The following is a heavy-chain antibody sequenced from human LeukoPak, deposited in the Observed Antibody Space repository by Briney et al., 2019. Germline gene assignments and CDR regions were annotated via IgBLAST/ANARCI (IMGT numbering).Heavy chain of an antibody. D-gene: IGHD6-19*01. J-gene: IGHJ4*02. V-gene: IGHV4-59*01. Sequence: PSETLSLSCTVSGVSIRSYYWSWIRQPPGKGLEWVWYIYYTGSTNYNPSLKSRVTISVDSSKNQFSLNLISVTAADTAVYYCARVLPYSSGWGVDYWGQGALVTVSS. CDR2: IYYTGST. CDR3: ARVLPYSSGWGVDY. CDR1: GVSIRSYY.